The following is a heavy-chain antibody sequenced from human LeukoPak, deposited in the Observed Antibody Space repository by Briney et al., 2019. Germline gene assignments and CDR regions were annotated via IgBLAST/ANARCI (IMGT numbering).Heavy chain of an antibody. J-gene: IGHJ3*02. V-gene: IGHV1-2*06. CDR1: GYTFTGYY. Sequence: ASVKVSCKASGYTFTGYYMHWVRQAPGQGLEWMGRINRNSGGTNYAQKFQGRVTMTRDTSISTAYMELSRLRSDDTAVYYCARVGRSGSSHAFDIWGQGTMVTVSS. CDR3: ARVGRSGSSHAFDI. CDR2: INRNSGGT. D-gene: IGHD1-26*01.